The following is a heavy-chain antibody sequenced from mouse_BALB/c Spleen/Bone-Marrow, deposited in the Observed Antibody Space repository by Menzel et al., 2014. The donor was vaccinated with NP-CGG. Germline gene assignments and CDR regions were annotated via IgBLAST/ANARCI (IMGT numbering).Heavy chain of an antibody. V-gene: IGHV1-54*01. CDR3: ARGGGYGFMGC. J-gene: IGHJ4*01. CDR2: INPGSGGT. CDR1: GYAFTNYL. Sequence: QVQLKESGAELVRPGTSVKVSCKASGYAFTNYLIEWVKQRPGQGLEWIGVINPGSGGTNYNEKFKGKATLTADKSSSTAFMQPHSLTSEDSAVYFCARGGGYGFMGCWGQGTSVPVSS. D-gene: IGHD1-2*01.